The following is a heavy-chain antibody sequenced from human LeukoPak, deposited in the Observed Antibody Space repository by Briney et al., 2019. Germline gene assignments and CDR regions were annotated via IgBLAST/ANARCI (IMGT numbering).Heavy chain of an antibody. J-gene: IGHJ3*02. CDR3: AKSAYYDSGSYYLAFDI. D-gene: IGHD3-10*01. Sequence: GGSLRLSCAASGFTFSSYAMSWVRQAPGKGLEWVSAISGSGGSTYYADSMKGRFTISRDNSKNTLYLQMNSLRAEETAVYYCAKSAYYDSGSYYLAFDIWGQGTIVTVSS. V-gene: IGHV3-23*01. CDR2: ISGSGGST. CDR1: GFTFSSYA.